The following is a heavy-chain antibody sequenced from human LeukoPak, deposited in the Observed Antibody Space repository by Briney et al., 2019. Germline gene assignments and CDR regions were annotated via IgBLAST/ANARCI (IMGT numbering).Heavy chain of an antibody. D-gene: IGHD1-26*01. CDR2: IYYSGST. V-gene: IGHV4-31*03. Sequence: SETLSLTCTVSGGSISSGGYYWSWIRQHPGKGLEWIGYIYYSGSTYYNPSLKSRVTISVDTSKNQFSLKLSSVTAADTAMYYCARVESILRGNWFDPWGQGTLVTVSS. CDR1: GGSISSGGYY. J-gene: IGHJ5*02. CDR3: ARVESILRGNWFDP.